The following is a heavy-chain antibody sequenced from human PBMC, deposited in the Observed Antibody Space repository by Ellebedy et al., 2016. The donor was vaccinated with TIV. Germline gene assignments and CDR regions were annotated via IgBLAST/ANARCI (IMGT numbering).Heavy chain of an antibody. Sequence: SQTLSLTXXISGDSVSSNSAAWNWIRQSPSRGLEWLGRTYYRSKWYNDYAVSVKSRITINPDTSKNQFSLQLNSVTPEDTAVYYCARDFWDIVVVPAAMSLDYWGQGTLVTVSS. CDR1: GDSVSSNSAA. CDR3: ARDFWDIVVVPAAMSLDY. D-gene: IGHD2-2*01. V-gene: IGHV6-1*01. J-gene: IGHJ4*02. CDR2: TYYRSKWYN.